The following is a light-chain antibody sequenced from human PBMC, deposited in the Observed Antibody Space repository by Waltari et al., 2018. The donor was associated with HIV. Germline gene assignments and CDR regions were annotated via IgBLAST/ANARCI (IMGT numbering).Light chain of an antibody. Sequence: SYELTQPPSVSVSPGQTASITCSGDKLEDKYVCCYQQKPGQSPGLVLYKDRERPSGSRRRFSGASSGNTAALTISGTQATDEAEYACQAWDGSNGVFGGGTKLTVL. CDR3: QAWDGSNGV. V-gene: IGLV3-1*01. J-gene: IGLJ3*02. CDR1: KLEDKY. CDR2: KDR.